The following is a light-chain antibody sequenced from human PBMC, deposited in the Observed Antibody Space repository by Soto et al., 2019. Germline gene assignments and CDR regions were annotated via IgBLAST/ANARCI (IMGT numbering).Light chain of an antibody. CDR3: QQYNNWPME. CDR1: QSVSSN. V-gene: IGKV3-15*01. CDR2: GAS. J-gene: IGKJ5*01. Sequence: EIVMTQSPATLSVSPGERATLSCRASQSVSSNLAWYQQKPGQAPRLLIYGASTRATGIPARFSGSGSGTEFTLTISSLQSEDFAVYYCQQYNNWPMELGQGTRLEIK.